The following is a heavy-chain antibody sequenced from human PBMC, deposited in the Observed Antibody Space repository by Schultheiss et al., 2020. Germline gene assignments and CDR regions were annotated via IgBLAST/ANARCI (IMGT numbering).Heavy chain of an antibody. Sequence: SETLSLTCTVSGGSISSSSYFWGWIRQPPGKGLEWIGSIYYSVSTYYNPSLKSRVTISIDTSNNQFSLKLSSVTAADTAVYYCARVTIFGVGYFYYYMDVWGKGTTVTVSS. D-gene: IGHD3-3*01. V-gene: IGHV4-39*01. CDR3: ARVTIFGVGYFYYYMDV. CDR2: IYYSVST. J-gene: IGHJ6*03. CDR1: GGSISSSSYF.